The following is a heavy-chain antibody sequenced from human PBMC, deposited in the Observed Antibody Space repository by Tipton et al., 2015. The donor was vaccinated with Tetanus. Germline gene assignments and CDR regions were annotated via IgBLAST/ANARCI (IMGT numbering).Heavy chain of an antibody. CDR3: AARPPTVTTRAID. D-gene: IGHD4-17*01. CDR2: ITGSGITT. CDR1: GLTFSSYA. Sequence: GSLRLSCVASGLTFSSYAMSWVRQAPGKGLEWVSAITGSGITTYYTDSVRGRFTISRDNSRNTLYLQMNSLRAEDTAVYYCAARPPTVTTRAIDWGQGTLVTVSS. J-gene: IGHJ4*02. V-gene: IGHV3-23*01.